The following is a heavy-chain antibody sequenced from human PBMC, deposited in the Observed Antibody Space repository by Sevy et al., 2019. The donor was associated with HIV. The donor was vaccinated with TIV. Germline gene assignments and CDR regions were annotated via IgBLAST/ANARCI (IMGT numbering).Heavy chain of an antibody. V-gene: IGHV3-30-3*01. Sequence: GGSLRLSCAASGFTFSSYTMFWIRQAPGKGLEWVASISYDGDNKYYADSVKGRFTISRDNSKNTLYVQMNSLRPEDTAVYYCASAVFPRLDDYWGQGTLVTVSS. J-gene: IGHJ4*02. CDR3: ASAVFPRLDDY. D-gene: IGHD1-1*01. CDR1: GFTFSSYT. CDR2: ISYDGDNK.